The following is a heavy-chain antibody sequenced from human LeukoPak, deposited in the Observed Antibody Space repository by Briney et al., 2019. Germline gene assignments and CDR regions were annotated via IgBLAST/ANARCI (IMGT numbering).Heavy chain of an antibody. Sequence: SGGSLRLSCAASGFTFNRYWMSWVRQAPGKELQWVANIKQDGSAKYYVDSVKGRFTISRDNAKNSLYLQMNSLRAEDTAVYYCARDRYGDYVYFFSWFDPWGQGTLVTVSS. J-gene: IGHJ5*02. CDR3: ARDRYGDYVYFFSWFDP. CDR2: IKQDGSAK. CDR1: GFTFNRYW. D-gene: IGHD4-17*01. V-gene: IGHV3-7*01.